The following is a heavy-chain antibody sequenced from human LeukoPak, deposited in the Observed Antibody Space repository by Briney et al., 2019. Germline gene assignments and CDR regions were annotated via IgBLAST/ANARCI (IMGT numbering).Heavy chain of an antibody. V-gene: IGHV1-46*01. CDR2: INPSGGST. J-gene: IGHJ3*02. D-gene: IGHD6-13*01. Sequence: ASVKVSCKASGYTLTNYYMHWVRQAPGQGLEWMGLINPSGGSTSYAQKFQGRVTMTRDTSTSTDYMELSSLRSEDTAVYYCARDGYSSSAYDAFDIWGQGTTVTVSS. CDR1: GYTLTNYY. CDR3: ARDGYSSSAYDAFDI.